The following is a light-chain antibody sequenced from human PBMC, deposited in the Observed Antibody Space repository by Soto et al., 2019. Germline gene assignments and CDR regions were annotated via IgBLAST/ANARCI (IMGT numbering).Light chain of an antibody. CDR1: SSDVGGYKY. Sequence: QSALTQPASVSGSPGQSITISCTGTSSDVGGYKYVSWYQQHPGKVPKLMIYEVSNRPSGVSNRFSGSKSGNTASLIISGLQAEDEADYYCSSYTSSTTLVFGGGTKVTVL. CDR3: SSYTSSTTLV. V-gene: IGLV2-14*01. CDR2: EVS. J-gene: IGLJ2*01.